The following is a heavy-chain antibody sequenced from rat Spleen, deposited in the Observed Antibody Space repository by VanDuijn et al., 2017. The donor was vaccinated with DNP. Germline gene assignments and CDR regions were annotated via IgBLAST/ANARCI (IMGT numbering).Heavy chain of an antibody. CDR2: ISYDGLRT. V-gene: IGHV5-7*01. CDR3: ATHDWTS. CDR1: GFTFSDYY. J-gene: IGHJ2*01. Sequence: EVQLVESGGGLVQPGRSLRLSCAASGFTFSDYYMAWVRQAPTKGLEWVATISYDGLRTYYRDSVKGRFTISRDNAKNILYLQMNSLRSEDTATYYCATHDWTSWGQGVMVTVSS.